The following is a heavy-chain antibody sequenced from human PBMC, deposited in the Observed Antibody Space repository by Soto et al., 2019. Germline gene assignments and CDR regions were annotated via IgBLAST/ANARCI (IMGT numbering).Heavy chain of an antibody. V-gene: IGHV4-34*01. J-gene: IGHJ6*02. CDR3: ARGPGCGGDCPPYYYYGMDV. D-gene: IGHD2-21*02. CDR2: IDHSGST. CDR1: GGSFSGYY. Sequence: SETLSLTFAVYGGSFSGYYWSWIRQPPGKGLEWIGEIDHSGSTNYNPSLKSRVTISADTSNNQFSLKVSSVTAADTAVYYCARGPGCGGDCPPYYYYGMDVWGQGTTVTVSS.